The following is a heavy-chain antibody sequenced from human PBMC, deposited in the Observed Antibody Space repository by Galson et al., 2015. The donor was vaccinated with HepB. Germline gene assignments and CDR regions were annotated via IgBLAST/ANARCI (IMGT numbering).Heavy chain of an antibody. V-gene: IGHV4-34*01. D-gene: IGHD6-13*01. CDR1: GGSFSGYY. J-gene: IGHJ5*02. CDR2: INHSGST. CDR3: ARGGGSGSWYVWSDP. Sequence: SETLSLTCAVYGGSFSGYYWSWIRQPPGKGLEWIGEINHSGSTNYNPSLKSRVTISVDTSKNQFSLKLSSVTAADTAVYYCARGGGSGSWYVWSDPWGQGTLVTVSS.